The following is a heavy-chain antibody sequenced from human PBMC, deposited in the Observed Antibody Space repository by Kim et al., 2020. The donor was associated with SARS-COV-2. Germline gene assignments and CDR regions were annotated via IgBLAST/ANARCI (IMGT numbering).Heavy chain of an antibody. CDR2: ISGSGGST. Sequence: GGSLRLSCAASGFTFGSYAMSWVRQAPGKGLEWVSAISGSGGSTYYADSVKGRFTISRDNSKNTLYLQMNSLRAEDTAVYYCAKDHYDFWSGYLRGPFGYWGQGTLVTVSS. CDR3: AKDHYDFWSGYLRGPFGY. J-gene: IGHJ4*02. D-gene: IGHD3-3*01. V-gene: IGHV3-23*01. CDR1: GFTFGSYA.